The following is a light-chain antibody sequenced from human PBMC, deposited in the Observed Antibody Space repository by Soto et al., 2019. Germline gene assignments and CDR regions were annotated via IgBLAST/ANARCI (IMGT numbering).Light chain of an antibody. V-gene: IGKV1-6*02. CDR2: AAS. CDR1: QDIGND. J-gene: IGKJ1*01. Sequence: IQMTQSPSSLSASVRDRVTITCRASQDIGNDLGWYQQKPGKAPNLLIYAASSLRSGVPSRFSGSGSGTHFTLTINSLQAEDSATDFCLQDYTYPWTFGQGTKVDIK. CDR3: LQDYTYPWT.